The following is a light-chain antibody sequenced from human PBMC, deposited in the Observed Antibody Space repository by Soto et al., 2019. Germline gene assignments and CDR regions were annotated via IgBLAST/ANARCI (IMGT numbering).Light chain of an antibody. V-gene: IGKV3-15*01. Sequence: EIFSTPSTETLSVSPGERSTLTCRAIQSVTNYIAWYQQRPGQYPRLLIYGASTRATGIQDRFSGSGSGTEFTLTIRSMQSEDFAVYYCKQYNNWLWPFGHGTKVDIK. J-gene: IGKJ1*01. CDR2: GAS. CDR1: QSVTNY. CDR3: KQYNNWLWP.